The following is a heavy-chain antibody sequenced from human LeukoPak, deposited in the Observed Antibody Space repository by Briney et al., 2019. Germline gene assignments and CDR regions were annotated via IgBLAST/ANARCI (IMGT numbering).Heavy chain of an antibody. D-gene: IGHD1-26*01. CDR2: IIPIFGTA. Sequence: GSSVKVSCKASGGTFSSYAISWVRQAPGQGLEWMGGIIPIFGTANYAQKFQGRVTITADKSTSTAYMELSRLRSDDTAVYYCARGGSVGATVFGYWGQGTLVTVSS. J-gene: IGHJ4*02. CDR1: GGTFSSYA. V-gene: IGHV1-69*06. CDR3: ARGGSVGATVFGY.